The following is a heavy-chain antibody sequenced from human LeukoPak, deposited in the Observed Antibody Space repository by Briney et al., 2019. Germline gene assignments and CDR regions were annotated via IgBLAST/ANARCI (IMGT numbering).Heavy chain of an antibody. V-gene: IGHV3-21*01. J-gene: IGHJ4*02. CDR1: GFALKSYS. CDR3: AKDQPSWELKATFDY. Sequence: GGSLRLSCAGSGFALKSYSLSWVRQAPGKGLEWVSSISSTSAYIYYADSVKGRFTISRDNSKNTLFLQMNSLRAEDTAVYYCAKDQPSWELKATFDYWGQGTLLTVSS. CDR2: ISSTSAYI. D-gene: IGHD4-23*01.